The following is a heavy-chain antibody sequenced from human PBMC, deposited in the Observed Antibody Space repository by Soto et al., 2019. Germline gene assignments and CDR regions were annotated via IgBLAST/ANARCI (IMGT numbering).Heavy chain of an antibody. CDR2: TLYSGSP. V-gene: IGHV4-61*08. CDR3: ARHDYYHRTFDI. J-gene: IGHJ3*02. D-gene: IGHD3-9*01. Sequence: SGTLSLTCLVSGGSVGTAAYYWIWIRQPPGKGLEWIGYTLYSGSPNYNPSLQSLQSRVTISVDTSRNQFSLRLTSVTAADTALYYCARHDYYHRTFDIWGQGTLVTVS. CDR1: GGSVGTAAYY.